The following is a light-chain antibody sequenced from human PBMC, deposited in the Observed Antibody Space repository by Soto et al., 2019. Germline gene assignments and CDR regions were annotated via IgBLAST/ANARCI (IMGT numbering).Light chain of an antibody. CDR2: DAS. CDR1: QSISSW. CDR3: QQYNSYPWT. V-gene: IGKV1-5*01. J-gene: IGKJ1*01. Sequence: DIQMTQSPSTLSASVGDRVTITCRASQSISSWLAWYQQKPGKAPKLLIYDASSLESGVPSRFSGSGSGTEFTLNISSLQHDDFATYYCQQYNSYPWTFGQGTKVEIK.